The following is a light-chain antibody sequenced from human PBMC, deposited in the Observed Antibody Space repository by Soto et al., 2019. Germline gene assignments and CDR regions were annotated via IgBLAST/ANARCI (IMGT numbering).Light chain of an antibody. CDR2: SDN. CDR1: ASNIGCNS. V-gene: IGLV1-44*01. J-gene: IGLJ2*01. CDR3: AAWDDRLNAVV. Sequence: QTVVTQPPSASGTPGQRVTMSCSGSASNIGCNSGSWYRQVPGTAPKLLIYSDNQRPSGVPDRFSGSKSGTSASLAISGLQSEDEADYYCAAWDDRLNAVVFGGGTKLTVL.